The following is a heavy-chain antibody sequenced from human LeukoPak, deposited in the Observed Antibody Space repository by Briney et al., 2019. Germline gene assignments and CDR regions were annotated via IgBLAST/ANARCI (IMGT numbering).Heavy chain of an antibody. J-gene: IGHJ4*02. V-gene: IGHV3-23*01. CDR2: ITSAGAT. CDR1: GFTFSTYA. CDR3: SKGLSSGWNSYES. D-gene: IGHD6-19*01. Sequence: AGGSLRLSCAASGFTFSTYAMSWVRQAPGKGLEWVSTITSAGATYYADSVKGRFTISRDNSKDTLYLQMNSLRVEDTAVYYCSKGLSSGWNSYESWGQGALVTVSS.